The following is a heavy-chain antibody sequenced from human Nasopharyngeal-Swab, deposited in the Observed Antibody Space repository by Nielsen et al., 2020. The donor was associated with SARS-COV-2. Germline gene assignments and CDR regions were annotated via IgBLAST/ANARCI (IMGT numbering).Heavy chain of an antibody. CDR3: AKEGVVPSRGWAHYYGMDV. J-gene: IGHJ6*02. V-gene: IGHV3-48*03. CDR2: ISSSGSTI. D-gene: IGHD3-22*01. CDR1: GFTFSSYE. Sequence: GESLKISCAASGFTFSSYEMNWVRQAPGKGLEWVSYISSSGSTIYYADSVKGRFTISRDNSKNTLYLQMNSLRAEDTAVYYCAKEGVVPSRGWAHYYGMDVWGQGTTVTVSS.